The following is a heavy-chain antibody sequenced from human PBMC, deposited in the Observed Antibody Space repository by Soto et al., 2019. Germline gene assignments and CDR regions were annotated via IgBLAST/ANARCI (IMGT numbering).Heavy chain of an antibody. J-gene: IGHJ4*02. D-gene: IGHD6-13*01. CDR3: ARSGPGTYFDS. CDR2: VSGSGGST. Sequence: EVQLLESGGGLVQPGGSLRLSCAASGFTFSSYAMRWVRQAPGKGLEWVSAVSGSGGSTYYADSVKGRFTISRDNSKNTLYLPMNSLRAEDTAVYYCARSGPGTYFDSWGQGTLVTVSS. V-gene: IGHV3-23*01. CDR1: GFTFSSYA.